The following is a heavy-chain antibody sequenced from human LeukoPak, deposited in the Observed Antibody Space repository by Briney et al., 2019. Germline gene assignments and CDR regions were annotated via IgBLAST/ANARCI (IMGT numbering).Heavy chain of an antibody. CDR2: IYYSGST. V-gene: IGHV4-34*01. Sequence: SETLSLTCAVYGGSFSGYYWSWIRQPPGKGLEWIGSIYYSGSTYYNPSLKSRVTISVDTSKNQFSLKLSSVTAADTAVYYCARDHSPEYCSSTSCYFGFDYWGQGTLVTVSS. CDR1: GGSFSGYY. J-gene: IGHJ4*02. D-gene: IGHD2-2*01. CDR3: ARDHSPEYCSSTSCYFGFDY.